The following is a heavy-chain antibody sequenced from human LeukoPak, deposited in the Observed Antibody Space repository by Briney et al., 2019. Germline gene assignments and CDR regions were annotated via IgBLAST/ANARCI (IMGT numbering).Heavy chain of an antibody. CDR2: IYYSGST. Sequence: SETLSLTCAVYGGSFSGYYWSWIRQPPGKGLEWIGYIYYSGSTNYNPSLKSRVTISVDTSKNQFSLKLSSVTAADTAVYYCARAVDTAMVTGYYFDYWGQGTLVTVSS. J-gene: IGHJ4*02. D-gene: IGHD5-18*01. CDR1: GGSFSGYY. V-gene: IGHV4-59*08. CDR3: ARAVDTAMVTGYYFDY.